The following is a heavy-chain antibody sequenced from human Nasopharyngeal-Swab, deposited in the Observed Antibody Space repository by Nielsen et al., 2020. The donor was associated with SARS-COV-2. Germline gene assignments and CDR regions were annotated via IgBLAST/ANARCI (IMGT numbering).Heavy chain of an antibody. D-gene: IGHD2-15*01. CDR3: HIVVVIAAPREAFDY. CDR1: GGSISSSSYY. CDR2: IYYSGST. V-gene: IGHV4-39*01. J-gene: IGHJ4*02. Sequence: SETLSLTCTVSGGSISSSSYYWGWIRQPPGKGLEWIGSIYYSGSTYYNPSLKSRVTISVDTSKNQFSLKLGSVTAADTAVYYCHIVVVIAAPREAFDYWGLGTLVTVSS.